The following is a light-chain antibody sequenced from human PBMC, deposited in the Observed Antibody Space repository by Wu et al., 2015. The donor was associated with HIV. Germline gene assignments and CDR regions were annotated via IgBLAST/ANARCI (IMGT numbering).Light chain of an antibody. CDR1: RSVSSA. V-gene: IGKV3-20*01. CDR2: GAS. Sequence: EIVLTQSPAALSISPGERATLSCRASRSVSSAVAWYQQKPGQAPRLLISGASSRATGIPDRFSGRGAGTDFSLIISTLEPEDFAVYYCQQYGSSPITFGQGTRLEIK. CDR3: QQYGSSPIT. J-gene: IGKJ5*01.